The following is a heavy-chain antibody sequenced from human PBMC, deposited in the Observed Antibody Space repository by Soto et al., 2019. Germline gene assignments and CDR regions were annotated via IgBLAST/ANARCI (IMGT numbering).Heavy chain of an antibody. CDR1: GDSIGDSRYY. CDR3: ARYYDNSQRPYFHH. CDR2: VYYDGTT. Sequence: SETLSLTCTVSGDSIGDSRYYWAWVRRPPGKGLEWVGTVYYDGTTYYSPSLKTRLTISVDTSKNQFSLKLTSVLAADTAFYYCARYYDNSQRPYFHHWGQGTLVTVSS. D-gene: IGHD3-22*01. J-gene: IGHJ1*01. V-gene: IGHV4-39*01.